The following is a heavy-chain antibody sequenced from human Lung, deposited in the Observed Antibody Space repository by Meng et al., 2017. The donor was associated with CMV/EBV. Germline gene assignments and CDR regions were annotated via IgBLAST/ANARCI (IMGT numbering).Heavy chain of an antibody. V-gene: IGHV1-2*02. CDR3: ARGDYYDSSGYYLNFYGFDP. CDR2: INPNSGAT. CDR1: FAGYY. D-gene: IGHD3-22*01. Sequence: FAGYYLHWVRQAPGQGLEWMGWINPNSGATNFAQKFQGRVTMTRDTSISTAYMELSRLRSDDTAVYYCARGDYYDSSGYYLNFYGFDPWGQGTLVTVSS. J-gene: IGHJ5*02.